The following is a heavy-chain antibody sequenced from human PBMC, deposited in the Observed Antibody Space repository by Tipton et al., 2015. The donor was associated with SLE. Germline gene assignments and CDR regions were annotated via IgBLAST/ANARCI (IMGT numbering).Heavy chain of an antibody. CDR2: IYSRGST. Sequence: TLSLTCNVSGGSISSGSYYWTWIRQPAGKGLEWIGRIYSRGSTNYNPSLMSRVTISADTSKNQFSLKLISVTAADTAVYYCARETPVTTRVVYYYYMDVWGKGTTVTISS. D-gene: IGHD4-11*01. CDR3: ARETPVTTRVVYYYYMDV. V-gene: IGHV4-61*02. CDR1: GGSISSGSYY. J-gene: IGHJ6*03.